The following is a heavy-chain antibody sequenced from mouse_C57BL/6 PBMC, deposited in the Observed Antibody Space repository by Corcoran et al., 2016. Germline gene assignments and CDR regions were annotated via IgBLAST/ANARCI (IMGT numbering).Heavy chain of an antibody. V-gene: IGHV1-19*01. CDR2: INPYNGGT. J-gene: IGHJ2*01. CDR3: ARDPFTTVVAENFDY. CDR1: GYTFTDYY. Sequence: EVQLQQSGPVLVKPGASVKMSCKASGYTFTDYYMNWVKQSHGKSLEWIGVINPYNGGTSYNQKFKGKATLTVDKSSSTAYMELNSLTSEDSAVYYCARDPFTTVVAENFDYWGQGTTLTVSS. D-gene: IGHD1-1*01.